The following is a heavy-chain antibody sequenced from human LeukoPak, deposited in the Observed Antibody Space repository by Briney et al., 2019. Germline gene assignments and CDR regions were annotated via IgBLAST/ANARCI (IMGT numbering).Heavy chain of an antibody. CDR3: TTGSSMIVVVTPPFDY. CDR1: RFTVSNAW. D-gene: IGHD3-22*01. Sequence: PGGALRLSCAASRFTVSNAWMSWVRQAPGKGREWGGRIKSKTDGGTTDYAAPVKGRFTISRDDSKNTLYLHMNSPTTEDTAVYYCTTGSSMIVVVTPPFDYWGQGTLVTVSS. V-gene: IGHV3-15*01. J-gene: IGHJ4*02. CDR2: IKSKTDGGTT.